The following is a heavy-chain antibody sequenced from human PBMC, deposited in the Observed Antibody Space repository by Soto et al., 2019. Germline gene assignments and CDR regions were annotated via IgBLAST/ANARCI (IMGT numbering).Heavy chain of an antibody. CDR1: GYTFTSYA. Sequence: ASVKVSCKASGYTFTSYAMHWVRQAPGQRLEWMGWINAGNGNTKYSQKFQGRVTITRDTSASTAYMEVSSLRSEDTAVYYCAGGGYDILTGYYNIGYWGQGTLVTVSS. D-gene: IGHD3-9*01. CDR2: INAGNGNT. V-gene: IGHV1-3*01. CDR3: AGGGYDILTGYYNIGY. J-gene: IGHJ4*02.